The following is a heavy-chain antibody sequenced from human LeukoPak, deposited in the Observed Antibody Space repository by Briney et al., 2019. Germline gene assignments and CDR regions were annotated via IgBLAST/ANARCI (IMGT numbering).Heavy chain of an antibody. J-gene: IGHJ6*02. CDR2: ISGSGDNT. CDR1: GFTFRSYA. CDR3: AKGKITMVRGVIIYPTNYYYYGMDV. D-gene: IGHD3-10*01. Sequence: GGSLRLSCAASGFTFRSYAMSWVRQAPGKGLEWVSVISGSGDNTYYADSVKGRFTISRDNSKNTLYLQMNSLRAEDTAVYYCAKGKITMVRGVIIYPTNYYYYGMDVWGQGTTVTVSS. V-gene: IGHV3-23*01.